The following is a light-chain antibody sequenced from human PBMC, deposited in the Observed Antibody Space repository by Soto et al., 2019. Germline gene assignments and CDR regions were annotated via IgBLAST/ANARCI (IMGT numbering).Light chain of an antibody. Sequence: EIVLTQSPSTLSLSPGERATLSCRASQNVANYLDWYQQKPGQAPRLLIYESSNRATGIAARFSGSGSGTDFTLTISSPQSEDFAVYYCQQYKTWPLFGQGTRLEIK. V-gene: IGKV3-11*01. CDR1: QNVANY. CDR3: QQYKTWPL. J-gene: IGKJ5*01. CDR2: ESS.